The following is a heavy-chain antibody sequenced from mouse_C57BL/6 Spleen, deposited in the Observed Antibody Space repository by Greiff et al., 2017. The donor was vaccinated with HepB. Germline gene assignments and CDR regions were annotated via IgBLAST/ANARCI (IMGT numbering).Heavy chain of an antibody. Sequence: QVQLQQPGTELVKPGASVKLSCKASGYTFTSYWMHWVKQRPGQGLEWIGNINPSNGGTNYNEKFKSKATLTVDKSSSTAYMQLSSLTSEDSADYYCARTRSYDGYHWFAYWGQGTLVTVSA. CDR3: ARTRSYDGYHWFAY. J-gene: IGHJ3*01. V-gene: IGHV1-53*01. CDR1: GYTFTSYW. CDR2: INPSNGGT. D-gene: IGHD2-3*01.